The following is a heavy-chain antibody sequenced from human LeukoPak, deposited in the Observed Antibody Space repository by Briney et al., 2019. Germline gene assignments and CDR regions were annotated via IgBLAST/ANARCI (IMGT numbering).Heavy chain of an antibody. D-gene: IGHD3-10*01. CDR1: GGTFSSYA. CDR3: ARVLGYKPFDY. CDR2: IIPILGIA. V-gene: IGHV1-69*04. Sequence: ASVKVSCKASGGTFSSYAISWVRQAPGQGLEWMGRIIPILGIANYAQKFQGRVTITADKSTSTAYMELSSLRSEDTAVYYCARVLGYKPFDYWGQGTLVTVSS. J-gene: IGHJ4*02.